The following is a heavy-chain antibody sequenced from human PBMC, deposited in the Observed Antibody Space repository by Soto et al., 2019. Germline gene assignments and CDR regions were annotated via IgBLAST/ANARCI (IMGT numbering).Heavy chain of an antibody. D-gene: IGHD3-22*01. V-gene: IGHV3-33*01. CDR2: IWYDGSNK. CDR1: GFTFSSYG. J-gene: IGHJ5*02. CDR3: ARGPVDSSGYYYFVPAP. Sequence: GGSLRLSCAASGFTFSSYGMHWVRQAPGKGLEWVAVIWYDGSNKYYADSVKGRFTISRDNAKNSLYLQMNSLRAEDTAVYYCARGPVDSSGYYYFVPAPWGQGTLVTVSS.